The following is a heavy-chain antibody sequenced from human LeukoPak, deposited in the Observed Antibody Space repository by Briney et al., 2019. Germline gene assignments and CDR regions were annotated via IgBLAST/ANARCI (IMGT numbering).Heavy chain of an antibody. CDR1: GYTFNSYD. CDR3: ARGALGLIPFDY. V-gene: IGHV1-8*01. CDR2: MNPNSGNT. Sequence: ASVKVSCKASGYTFNSYDINWVRQATGQGLEWMGWMNPNSGNTGYAQKFQGRVTMTRNTSISTAYMELSSLRSEDTAVYYCARGALGLIPFDYWGRGTLVTVSS. J-gene: IGHJ4*02. D-gene: IGHD2-21*01.